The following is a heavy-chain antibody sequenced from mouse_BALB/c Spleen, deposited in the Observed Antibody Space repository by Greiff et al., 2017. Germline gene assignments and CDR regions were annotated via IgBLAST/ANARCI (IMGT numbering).Heavy chain of an antibody. V-gene: IGHV1S127*01. Sequence: VQLQQPGAELVKPGASVKMSCKASGYTFTSYWMHWVKQRPGQGLEWIGVIDPSDSYTSYNQKFKGKATLTVDTSSSTAYMQLSSLTSEDSAVYYCTRPLTGTGTWFAYWGQGTLVTVSA. CDR2: IDPSDSYT. CDR3: TRPLTGTGTWFAY. D-gene: IGHD4-1*01. CDR1: GYTFTSYW. J-gene: IGHJ3*01.